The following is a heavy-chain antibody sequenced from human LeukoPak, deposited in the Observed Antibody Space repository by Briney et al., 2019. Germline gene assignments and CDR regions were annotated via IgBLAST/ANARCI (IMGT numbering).Heavy chain of an antibody. J-gene: IGHJ6*02. CDR3: VRDGRGDLNGDHYSGIDV. Sequence: SGTLSLTCAVPGGSISSSNWWGWVRQTPGKGLEWIGEISHTGNTNYNPSLESRVSISVDKSKNQFSLKVTSVTAADTAVYYCVRDGRGDLNGDHYSGIDVWGQGITVTVS. D-gene: IGHD1-26*01. V-gene: IGHV4-4*02. CDR1: GGSISSSNW. CDR2: ISHTGNT.